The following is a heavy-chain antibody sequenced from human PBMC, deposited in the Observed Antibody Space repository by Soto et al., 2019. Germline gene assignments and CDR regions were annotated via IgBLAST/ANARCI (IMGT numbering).Heavy chain of an antibody. CDR1: GYSFTSYW. V-gene: IGHV5-51*01. D-gene: IGHD6-19*01. J-gene: IGHJ6*02. CDR3: ARAIAVAGWGGMDV. Sequence: GESLKISGKGSGYSFTSYWIGWVRQMPGKGLKWTGIIYPGDSDTRYSPPFQGQVTISADKSISTAYLQWSSLKASDTAMYYCARAIAVAGWGGMDVWGQGTTVTVSS. CDR2: IYPGDSDT.